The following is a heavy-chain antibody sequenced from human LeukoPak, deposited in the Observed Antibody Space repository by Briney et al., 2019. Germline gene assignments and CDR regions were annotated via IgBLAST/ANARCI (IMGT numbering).Heavy chain of an antibody. CDR1: GGSFSGYY. Sequence: PSETLSLTCAFYGGSFSGYYWSWIRQPPGKGLEWIGEINHSGSTNYNPSLKSRVTISVDTSKNQFSLKLSSVTAADTAVYYCARESAGTGGWFDPWGQGTLVTVSS. V-gene: IGHV4-34*01. D-gene: IGHD6-13*01. CDR2: INHSGST. CDR3: ARESAGTGGWFDP. J-gene: IGHJ5*02.